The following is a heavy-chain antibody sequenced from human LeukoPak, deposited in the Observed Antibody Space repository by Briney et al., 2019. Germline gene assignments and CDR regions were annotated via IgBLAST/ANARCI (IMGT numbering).Heavy chain of an antibody. Sequence: PGRSLRLSCAASGFTFSSYAMHWVRQAPGKGLEWVAVISYDGSNKYYADSVKGRFTISRDNSKNTLYLQMNSLRAEDTGVYYCAKDHYYDSSGYSEYFQHWGQGTLVTVSS. V-gene: IGHV3-30*04. CDR1: GFTFSSYA. CDR3: AKDHYYDSSGYSEYFQH. J-gene: IGHJ1*01. D-gene: IGHD3-22*01. CDR2: ISYDGSNK.